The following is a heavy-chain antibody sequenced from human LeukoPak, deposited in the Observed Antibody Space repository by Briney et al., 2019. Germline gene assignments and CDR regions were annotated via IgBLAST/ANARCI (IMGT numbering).Heavy chain of an antibody. D-gene: IGHD4/OR15-4a*01. V-gene: IGHV4-39*01. CDR1: GGSISSSSYY. CDR3: ARRTIQAGTPFDY. J-gene: IGHJ4*02. Sequence: SETLSLTCTVSGGSISSSSYYWGWIRQPPGKGLEWIGSMYYSGSTYYNPSLKSRVTISIDTSKSQFSLKLSSVTAADTAVYFCARRTIQAGTPFDYWGQGTLVTVSS. CDR2: MYYSGST.